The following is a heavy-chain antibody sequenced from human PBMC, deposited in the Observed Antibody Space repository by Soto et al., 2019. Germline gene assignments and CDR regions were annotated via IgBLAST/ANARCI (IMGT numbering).Heavy chain of an antibody. D-gene: IGHD3-10*01. CDR1: GYTFTAYY. J-gene: IGHJ6*02. CDR3: ARNMDYYYGPGSGNGHGV. V-gene: IGHV1-2*02. Sequence: PGDSVRVSCEASGYTFTAYYIHWVRQAPGQGLEWMGWINPKFGDTTYAQDFQGRLTLTRDMSISTVYMDLSRLTSDDTAIYYCARNMDYYYGPGSGNGHGVWGQGTTVNVFS. CDR2: INPKFGDT.